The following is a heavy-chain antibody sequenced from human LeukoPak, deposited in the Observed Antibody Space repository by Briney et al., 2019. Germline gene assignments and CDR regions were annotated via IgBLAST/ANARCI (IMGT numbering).Heavy chain of an antibody. V-gene: IGHV3-23*01. CDR3: AKKRPLYCTNGVCPETHFDY. CDR1: GFTFSSYA. J-gene: IGHJ4*02. D-gene: IGHD2-8*01. CDR2: ISGSGGST. Sequence: PGGSLRLSCAASGFTFSSYAMSWVRQAPGKGLEWVSAISGSGGSTYYADSVKGRFTISGDNSKNTLYLQMNSLRAEDTAVYYCAKKRPLYCTNGVCPETHFDYWGQGTLATVSS.